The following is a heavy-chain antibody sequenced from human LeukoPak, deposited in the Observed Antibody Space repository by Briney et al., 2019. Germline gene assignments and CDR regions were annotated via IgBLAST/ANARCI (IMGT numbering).Heavy chain of an antibody. CDR1: GGTFSSYA. CDR2: IIPIFGTA. D-gene: IGHD2-15*01. V-gene: IGHV1-69*13. CDR3: ASREGYCSGGSCFNDAFDI. Sequence: SVKVSCKASGGTFSSYAISWVRQAPGQGLEWMGGIIPIFGTANYAQKFQGRVTITADESTSTAYMELSSLRSEDTAVYYCASREGYCSGGSCFNDAFDIWGQGTMVTVSS. J-gene: IGHJ3*02.